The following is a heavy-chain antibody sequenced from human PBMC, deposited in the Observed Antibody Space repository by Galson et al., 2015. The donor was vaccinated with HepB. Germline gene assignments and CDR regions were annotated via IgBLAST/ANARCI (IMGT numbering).Heavy chain of an antibody. CDR1: GFTFGSYW. J-gene: IGHJ5*02. D-gene: IGHD1-7*01. Sequence: SLRLSCAASGFTFGSYWMTWARQAPGKGLEWVGNIKQDGSETYYVDSLRGRFTISRDNAKNSLYLQMNSLTVEDTAVYYCARDRLGCNWNYGQNYWFDPWGQGTLVTVSS. CDR2: IKQDGSET. CDR3: ARDRLGCNWNYGQNYWFDP. V-gene: IGHV3-7*01.